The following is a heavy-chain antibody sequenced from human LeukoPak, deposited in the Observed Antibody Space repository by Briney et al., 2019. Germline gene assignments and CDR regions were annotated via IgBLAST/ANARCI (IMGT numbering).Heavy chain of an antibody. J-gene: IGHJ5*02. V-gene: IGHV4-59*01. D-gene: IGHD6-19*01. CDR3: AGSQWLGQRFDP. CDR1: GGSINSYY. Sequence: SETLSLTCTVSGGSINSYYWSWIRQPPGKGLEWIGYMYYSGSPNYNPSLKSRVTISVDTSKSQFSLKLSSVTAADTAVYYCAGSQWLGQRFDPWGQGTLVTVSS. CDR2: MYYSGSP.